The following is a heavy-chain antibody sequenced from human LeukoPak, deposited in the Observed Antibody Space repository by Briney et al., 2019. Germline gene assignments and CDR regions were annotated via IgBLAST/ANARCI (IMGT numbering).Heavy chain of an antibody. V-gene: IGHV4-34*01. CDR1: GGSFSGYY. CDR3: AREGVVEPHYFDY. CDR2: INHSGST. D-gene: IGHD1-14*01. Sequence: SETLSLTCALYGGSFSGYYWSWIRQPPGKGLEWIGEINHSGSTNYNPSLKSRVTISVDTSKNQFSLKLSSVTAADTAVYYCAREGVVEPHYFDYWGQGTLVTVSS. J-gene: IGHJ4*02.